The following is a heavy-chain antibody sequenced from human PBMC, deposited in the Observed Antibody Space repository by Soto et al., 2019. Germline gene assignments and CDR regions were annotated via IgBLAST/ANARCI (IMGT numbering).Heavy chain of an antibody. CDR1: GFSFSRYS. CDR2: ISLSSSSL. D-gene: IGHD5-12*01. Sequence: EAQLVESGGGLLKPGGSLRISCAASGFSFSRYSMNWVRQAPGKGLEWISSISLSSSSLYYAVSVKGRFTISRDNSENSLFLQLNSLSAEDTAIYYCAKTYMSGFYVVAFDMWGQGTLVTVSS. V-gene: IGHV3-21*01. CDR3: AKTYMSGFYVVAFDM. J-gene: IGHJ3*02.